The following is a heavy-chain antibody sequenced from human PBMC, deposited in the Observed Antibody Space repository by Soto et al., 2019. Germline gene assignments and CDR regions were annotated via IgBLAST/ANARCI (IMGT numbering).Heavy chain of an antibody. J-gene: IGHJ6*02. Sequence: SETLSLTCTVSGGSISSSSYYWGWIRQPPGKGLEWIGSIYYSGSTYYNPSLKSRVTISVDTSKNQFSLKLSSVTAADTAVYYCSRLFIVVLPAELEYGMDEWCQGTMDTVSS. V-gene: IGHV4-39*01. CDR3: SRLFIVVLPAELEYGMDE. CDR2: IYYSGST. D-gene: IGHD2-2*01. CDR1: GGSISSSSYY.